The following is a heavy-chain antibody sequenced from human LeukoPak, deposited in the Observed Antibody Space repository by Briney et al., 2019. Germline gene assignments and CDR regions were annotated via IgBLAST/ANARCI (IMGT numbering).Heavy chain of an antibody. V-gene: IGHV3-21*04. CDR3: AKAPVTTCSGAYCYPFDY. CDR2: ICSSSTYI. J-gene: IGHJ4*02. Sequence: AGSLRLSCAASGFTFSSYTMNWVRQAPGKGLEWVSSICSSSTYINYADSVKGRFTISRDSSKNTLYLQMNSLRAEDAAVYYCAKAPVTTCSGAYCYPFDYWGQGTLVTVSS. CDR1: GFTFSSYT. D-gene: IGHD2-15*01.